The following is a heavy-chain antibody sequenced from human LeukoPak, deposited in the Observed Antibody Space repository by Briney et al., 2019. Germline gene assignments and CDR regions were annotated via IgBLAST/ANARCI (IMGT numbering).Heavy chain of an antibody. V-gene: IGHV1-46*01. J-gene: IGHJ4*02. CDR3: TRPKDSGSHLFLFDY. CDR1: GYTXTSYY. Sequence: ASVKVSCKASGYTXTSYYMHWVRQAPGQGLEWMGIINPSDGSTNYAQKFQGRVTMTRDRSRSTVYLELSSLRSEDTAVYYCTRPKDSGSHLFLFDYWGQGTLVTISS. D-gene: IGHD1-26*01. CDR2: INPSDGST.